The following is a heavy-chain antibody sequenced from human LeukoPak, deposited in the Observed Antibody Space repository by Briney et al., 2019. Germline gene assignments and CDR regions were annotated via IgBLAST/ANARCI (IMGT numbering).Heavy chain of an antibody. J-gene: IGHJ4*02. CDR1: GFTFSKYA. V-gene: IGHV3-33*06. D-gene: IGHD1-14*01. Sequence: PGGSLRLSCAASGFTFSKYAMHWVRQAPGKGLEWVAVIWYDGKNKYYADSVKGRFTISRDNSKNTLYLEMNSLRADDTAVYYCAKDRSVAGTDARYYFDYWGQGTLVILSA. CDR2: IWYDGKNK. CDR3: AKDRSVAGTDARYYFDY.